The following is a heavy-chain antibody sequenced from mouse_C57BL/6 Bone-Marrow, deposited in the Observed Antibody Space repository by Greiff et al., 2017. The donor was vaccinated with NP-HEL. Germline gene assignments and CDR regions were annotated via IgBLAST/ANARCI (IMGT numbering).Heavy chain of an antibody. CDR2: IYPGDGDT. CDR3: ARSQGLGSLY. J-gene: IGHJ2*01. V-gene: IGHV1-82*01. CDR1: GYAFSSSW. Sequence: LVKPGASVKISCKASGYAFSSSWMNWVKQRPGKGLEWIGRIYPGDGDTNYNGKFKGKATLTADKSSSTAYMQLSSLTSEDSAVYFCARSQGLGSLYWGQGTTLTVSS. D-gene: IGHD1-1*01.